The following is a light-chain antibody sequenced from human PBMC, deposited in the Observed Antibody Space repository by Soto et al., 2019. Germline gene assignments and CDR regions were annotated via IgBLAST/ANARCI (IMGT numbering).Light chain of an antibody. CDR2: DVT. V-gene: IGLV2-11*01. J-gene: IGLJ3*02. CDR3: CSYAGTYTV. Sequence: QSALTQPRSVSGSPGQSVTISCTGASSDIGRYNYVSWYQQHPGKAPKLMIYDVTKRPSGVPDRFSGSRSGNTASLTISGLQAEDEADYYCCSYAGTYTVFGGGPQLTVL. CDR1: SSDIGRYNY.